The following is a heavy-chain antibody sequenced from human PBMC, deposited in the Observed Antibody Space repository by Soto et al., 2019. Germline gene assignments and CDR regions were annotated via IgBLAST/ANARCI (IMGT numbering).Heavy chain of an antibody. CDR3: AGGPRIVVGITKKYFEQ. V-gene: IGHV1-69*13. CDR1: GGTFSSYA. Sequence: AVKVSCKASGGTFSSYAISWVREAPGQGLEWMGGSIPIFGTANYAQKFQGRVTITADESTSTAYMVLGSLRSEDTAVYYCAGGPRIVVGITKKYFEQWGQGTLVTVSS. CDR2: SIPIFGTA. D-gene: IGHD3-22*01. J-gene: IGHJ1*01.